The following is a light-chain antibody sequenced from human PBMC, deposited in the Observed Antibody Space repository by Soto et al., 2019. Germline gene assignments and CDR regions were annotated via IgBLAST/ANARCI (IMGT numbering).Light chain of an antibody. V-gene: IGLV2-14*02. CDR3: SSYAGSSNV. CDR2: EVN. CDR1: SSDVGSYNL. Sequence: QSALTQPASVSGSPGQSITISCTGTSSDVGSYNLVSWYQQHPGKAPKLMIYEVNKRPSGVPDRFSGSKSGNTASLTVSGLQAEDEADYYCSSYAGSSNVFGTGTQLTVL. J-gene: IGLJ1*01.